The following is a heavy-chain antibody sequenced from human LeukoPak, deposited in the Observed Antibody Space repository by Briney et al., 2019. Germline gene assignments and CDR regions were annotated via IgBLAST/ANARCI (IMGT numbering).Heavy chain of an antibody. Sequence: LETLSLTCTVSGGSISSHYWSWVRQPPGKGLEWIGNIYDSESTHYKSSLKSRVTISVDTSKNQFSLRLSSVTAADTAVYYCARVLQNYYYLDVWGKGTTVTVSS. V-gene: IGHV4-59*11. CDR2: IYDSEST. CDR1: GGSISSHY. J-gene: IGHJ6*03. D-gene: IGHD3-3*01. CDR3: ARVLQNYYYLDV.